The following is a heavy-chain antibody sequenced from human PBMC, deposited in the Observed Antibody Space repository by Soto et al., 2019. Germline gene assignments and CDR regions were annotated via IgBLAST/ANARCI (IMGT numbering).Heavy chain of an antibody. CDR1: CGSFSGYY. CDR3: ARGLGYCSSTSCYRRPAYNWFDP. Sequence: SETLSLTCAVYCGSFSGYYWSWIRQPPGKGLEWIGEINHSGSTNYNPSLKSRVTISVDTSKNQFSLKLSSVTAADTAVYYCARGLGYCSSTSCYRRPAYNWFDPWGQGTLVTVSS. V-gene: IGHV4-34*01. D-gene: IGHD2-2*01. CDR2: INHSGST. J-gene: IGHJ5*02.